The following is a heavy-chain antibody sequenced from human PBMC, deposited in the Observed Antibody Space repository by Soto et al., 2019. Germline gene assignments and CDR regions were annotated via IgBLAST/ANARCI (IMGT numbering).Heavy chain of an antibody. CDR1: GFTFSSYA. CDR3: ARDFLVVVPAATALDY. Sequence: PGGSLRLSCAASGFTFSSYAMSWVRQAPGKGLEWVSAITGSGGATYYADSVKGRFTISRDNAKNSLYLQMNSLRAEDTAVYYCARDFLVVVPAATALDYWGQGTLVTVSS. CDR2: ITGSGGAT. V-gene: IGHV3-23*01. J-gene: IGHJ4*02. D-gene: IGHD2-2*01.